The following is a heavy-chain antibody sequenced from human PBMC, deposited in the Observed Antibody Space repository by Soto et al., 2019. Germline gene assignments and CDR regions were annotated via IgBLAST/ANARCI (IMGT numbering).Heavy chain of an antibody. CDR3: AKDIVVERSLTDY. CDR2: ISYDGSNK. V-gene: IGHV3-30*18. Sequence: QVQLVESGGGVVQPGRSLRLSCAASGFTFSSYGMHWVRQAPGKGLEWVAVISYDGSNKYYADSVKGRFTISRDNSKNTLYLQMNSLRAEGTAVYYCAKDIVVERSLTDYWGQGTLVTVSS. CDR1: GFTFSSYG. D-gene: IGHD2-21*01. J-gene: IGHJ4*02.